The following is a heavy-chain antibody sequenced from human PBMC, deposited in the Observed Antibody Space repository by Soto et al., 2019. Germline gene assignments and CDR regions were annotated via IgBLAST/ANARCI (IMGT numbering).Heavy chain of an antibody. D-gene: IGHD6-19*01. Sequence: VSLTCTVSGGSISSGGYYWSWIRQHPGKGLEWIGNIYYTGSTHYDPSLKSRITISLDTSKNQISLKLSSVTAADTAVYYCASSPVTGIYYAMDVWGQGTTVTVSS. J-gene: IGHJ6*02. CDR1: GGSISSGGYY. V-gene: IGHV4-31*03. CDR3: ASSPVTGIYYAMDV. CDR2: IYYTGST.